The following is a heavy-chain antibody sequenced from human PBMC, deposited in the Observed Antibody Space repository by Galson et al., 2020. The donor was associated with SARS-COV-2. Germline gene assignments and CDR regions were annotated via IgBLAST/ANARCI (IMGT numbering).Heavy chain of an antibody. Sequence: ASVKVSCKASGYTFTNYYMNWVRQAPGRGLEWMGIINPSGGTKTYAQKFQGRVTMTRDTSTSTVYMELSSLRSEDTAVYYCAREYCDDSSEGYYGIEVWGQGTTVT. CDR1: GYTFTNYY. V-gene: IGHV1-46*03. CDR3: AREYCDDSSEGYYGIEV. D-gene: IGHD3-22*01. CDR2: INPSGGTK. J-gene: IGHJ6*01.